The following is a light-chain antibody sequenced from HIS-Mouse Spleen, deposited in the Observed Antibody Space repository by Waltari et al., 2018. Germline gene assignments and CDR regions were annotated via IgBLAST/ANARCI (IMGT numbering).Light chain of an antibody. CDR1: SSNIGSNT. CDR2: SNN. V-gene: IGLV1-44*01. CDR3: AAWDDSLNGWV. Sequence: QTVLTQPPSASGTPGQRVTISCSGSSSNIGSNTVNWYQQLPGTAPKLLIYSNNQRPSVGPDRFSGSKSGTSAFLAISGLQSEDEADYYCAAWDDSLNGWVFGGGTKLTVL. J-gene: IGLJ3*02.